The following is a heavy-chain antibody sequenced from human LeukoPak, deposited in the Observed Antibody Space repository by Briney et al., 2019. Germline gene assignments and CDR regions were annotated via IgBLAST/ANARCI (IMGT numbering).Heavy chain of an antibody. D-gene: IGHD5-24*01. Sequence: GGSLRLSCAASGFTVSSNYMSWVRQAPGKGLEWVSVISGSGGSTYYADSVKGRFTISRDNSKNTLYLQMNSLRAEDTAVYYCAKSGYNRFDYWGQGTRVTVSS. J-gene: IGHJ4*02. CDR1: GFTVSSNY. V-gene: IGHV3-23*01. CDR2: ISGSGGST. CDR3: AKSGYNRFDY.